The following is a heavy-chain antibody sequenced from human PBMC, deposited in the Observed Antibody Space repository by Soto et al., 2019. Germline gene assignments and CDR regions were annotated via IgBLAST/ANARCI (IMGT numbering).Heavy chain of an antibody. D-gene: IGHD3-16*01. Sequence: EVQLLESGGGLVQPGGSLRLSCAASGFSFGGHAMTWVRQASGKGLEGVAAIGASDASTYYADSVKGRFTISRDNSKNTLYLQMTSLSAEDTAMYYCARDGDVNTGFGKDYWGQGTLVTVSS. CDR3: ARDGDVNTGFGKDY. CDR1: GFSFGGHA. J-gene: IGHJ4*02. V-gene: IGHV3-23*01. CDR2: IGASDAST.